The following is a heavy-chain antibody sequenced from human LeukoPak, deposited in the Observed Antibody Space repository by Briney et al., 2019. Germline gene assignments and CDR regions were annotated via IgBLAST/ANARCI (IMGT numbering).Heavy chain of an antibody. CDR3: ASLGYDLGLVTAPLDY. J-gene: IGHJ4*02. CDR1: GFTFSSYS. D-gene: IGHD2-21*02. CDR2: ISSSSSYI. V-gene: IGHV3-21*01. Sequence: GGSLRLSCAASGFTFSSYSMNWVRQAPGKGLEWVSSISSSSSYIYYADSVKGRFTISRDNAKNSLYLQMNSLRAEDTAVYYCASLGYDLGLVTAPLDYWGQGTLVTVSS.